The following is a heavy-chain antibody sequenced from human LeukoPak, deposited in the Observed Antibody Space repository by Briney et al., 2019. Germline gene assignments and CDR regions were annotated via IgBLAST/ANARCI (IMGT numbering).Heavy chain of an antibody. J-gene: IGHJ2*01. CDR2: INHDGRET. D-gene: IGHD6-13*01. CDR1: GFNFRYFW. Sequence: GGSLRLTCLGSGFNFRYFWMSWVRQAPGKGLEWVANINHDGRETYYADSVKGRFIISRDNAKDSLYLQMNSLRAEDAAVYYCAKGYIIAGRQWYLDLWGRGTPVGVSS. CDR3: AKGYIIAGRQWYLDL. V-gene: IGHV3-7*01.